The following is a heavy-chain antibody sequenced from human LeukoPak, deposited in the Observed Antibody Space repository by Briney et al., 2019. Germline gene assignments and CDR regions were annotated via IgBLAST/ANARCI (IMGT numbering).Heavy chain of an antibody. CDR3: ARAGPLITMVRGVTGPYYYYYMDV. D-gene: IGHD3-10*01. J-gene: IGHJ6*03. Sequence: ASVKVSCKASGYTFTGYYMHWVRQAPGQGLEWMGWINPNSGGTNYAQKFQGRVTMTRDTSISTAYMELSRLRSDDTAVYYCARAGPLITMVRGVTGPYYYYYMDVWDKGTTVTVSS. CDR1: GYTFTGYY. V-gene: IGHV1-2*02. CDR2: INPNSGGT.